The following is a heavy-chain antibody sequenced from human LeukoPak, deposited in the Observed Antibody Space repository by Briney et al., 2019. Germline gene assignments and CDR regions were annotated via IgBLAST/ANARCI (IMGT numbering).Heavy chain of an antibody. CDR2: IKQGGSEK. Sequence: GGSLRLSCAASGFTFSSYCMSWVRQAPGKGLEGVTNIKQGGSEKYYGDSVKGRFTIYRDNAKHSLYLQMNSLRAEDTAVYYCASEKVVGATDFDYWGQGTLVTVSS. J-gene: IGHJ4*02. CDR1: GFTFSSYC. CDR3: ASEKVVGATDFDY. D-gene: IGHD1-26*01. V-gene: IGHV3-7*01.